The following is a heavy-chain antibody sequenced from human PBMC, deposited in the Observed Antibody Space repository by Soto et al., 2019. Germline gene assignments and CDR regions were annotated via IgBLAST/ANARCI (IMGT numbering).Heavy chain of an antibody. J-gene: IGHJ4*02. CDR2: ITNTGLTT. D-gene: IGHD4-17*01. CDR3: AKGFDYGDTKHIDH. CDR1: VFGLSTHA. V-gene: IGHV3-23*01. Sequence: GALRLSGAASVFGLSTHAPTWVRQAPGKGLEWLSSITNTGLTTHYADSVKGRFTISRENSRNTLHLQMNNLRVDDTAIYYCAKGFDYGDTKHIDHWGQGTLVTVSS.